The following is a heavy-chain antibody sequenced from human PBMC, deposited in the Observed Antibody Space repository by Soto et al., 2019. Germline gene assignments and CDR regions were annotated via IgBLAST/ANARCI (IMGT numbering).Heavy chain of an antibody. CDR3: ARHSEDIVVVPAARVGYYYYGMDV. D-gene: IGHD2-2*01. J-gene: IGHJ6*02. V-gene: IGHV5-10-1*01. Sequence: PGASLPISCKVSGYSFTSYWISWVRQMPGKGLEWMGRIDPSDSYTNYSPSFQGHVTISADKSISTAYLQWSSLKASDTAMYYCARHSEDIVVVPAARVGYYYYGMDVWGQGTTVTVSS. CDR2: IDPSDSYT. CDR1: GYSFTSYW.